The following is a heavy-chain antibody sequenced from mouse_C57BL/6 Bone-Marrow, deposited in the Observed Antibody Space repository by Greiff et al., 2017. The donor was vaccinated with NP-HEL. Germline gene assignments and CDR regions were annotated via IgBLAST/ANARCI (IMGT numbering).Heavy chain of an antibody. CDR2: ISGGGGNP. CDR1: GFTFSSYT. CDR3: ARHERSNGNLYAMDY. J-gene: IGHJ4*01. V-gene: IGHV5-9*01. D-gene: IGHD2-1*01. Sequence: EVKLVESGGGLVKPGGSLKLSCAASGFTFSSYTMSWVRQTPEKRLEWVATISGGGGNPYYPDSVKGRFPISRDNATNTLYLQMSSLRSEDTALYYCARHERSNGNLYAMDYWGQGTSVTVSS.